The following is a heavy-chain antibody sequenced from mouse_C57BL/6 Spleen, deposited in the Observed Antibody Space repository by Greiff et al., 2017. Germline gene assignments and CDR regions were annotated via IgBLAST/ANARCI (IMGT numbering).Heavy chain of an antibody. CDR2: IDPSDSET. CDR3: ARSNCGHYAMDD. D-gene: IGHD4-1*02. Sequence: QVQLQQPGAELVRPGSSVKLSCKASGYTFTSYWMHWVKQRPIQGLEWIGNIDPSDSETHYNQKFKDKATLTVDKSSSTAYMQLSSLTSEDSAVYYCARSNCGHYAMDDWGQGTSVTVSS. CDR1: GYTFTSYW. V-gene: IGHV1-52*01. J-gene: IGHJ4*01.